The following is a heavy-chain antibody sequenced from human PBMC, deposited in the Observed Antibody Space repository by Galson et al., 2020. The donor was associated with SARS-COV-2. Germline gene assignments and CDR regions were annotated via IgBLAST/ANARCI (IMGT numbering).Heavy chain of an antibody. CDR2: ISWNSGSI. CDR3: AKEPTYSGYDWGY. V-gene: IGHV3-9*01. Sequence: SLKISCAASGFTFDDYAMHWVRQAPGKGLEWVSGISWNSGSIGDADSVKGRFTISRDNAKNSLYLQMNSLRAEDTALYYCAKEPTYSGYDWGYWGQGTLVTVSS. D-gene: IGHD5-12*01. CDR1: GFTFDDYA. J-gene: IGHJ4*02.